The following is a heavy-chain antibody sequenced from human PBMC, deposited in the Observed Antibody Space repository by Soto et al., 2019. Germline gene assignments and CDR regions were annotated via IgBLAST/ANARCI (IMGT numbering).Heavy chain of an antibody. CDR1: GYFFARYW. V-gene: IGHV5-51*01. CDR2: IYPDNSNT. D-gene: IGHD6-13*01. J-gene: IGHJ5*02. CDR3: ARLGAAVPTVPLIWFAP. Sequence: PGESLKISCKGSGYFFARYWIAWVRQMPGKGLEWMGIIYPDNSNTKYSRSFQGQVTISADKSSSTAYLQWSSLKASDTAIYYCARLGAAVPTVPLIWFAPWGQGSLVTVSS.